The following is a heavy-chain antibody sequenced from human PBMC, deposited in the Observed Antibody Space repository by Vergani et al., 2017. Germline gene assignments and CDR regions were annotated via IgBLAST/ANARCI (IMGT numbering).Heavy chain of an antibody. J-gene: IGHJ3*02. V-gene: IGHV3-23*01. D-gene: IGHD4-17*01. CDR2: ISGSGGST. Sequence: EVQLLESGGGLVQPGGSLRLSCAASGFTFSSYAMSWVRQAPGKGLEWVSAISGSGGSTYYADSVKGRFTISRDNSKNSLYLQMNSLRAEDTALYHCARVVGNGDYVRAFDIWGQGTMVTVSS. CDR1: GFTFSSYA. CDR3: ARVVGNGDYVRAFDI.